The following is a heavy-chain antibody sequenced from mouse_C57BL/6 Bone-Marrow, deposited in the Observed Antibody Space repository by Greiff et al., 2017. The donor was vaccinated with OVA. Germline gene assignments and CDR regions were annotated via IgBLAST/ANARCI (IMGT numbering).Heavy chain of an antibody. CDR1: GFTFSDYG. Sequence: DVKLVESGGGLVKPGGSLKLSCAASGFTFSDYGMHRVRQAPEKGLEWVAYISSGSSTIYYADTVKGRFTISRDNAKNTLFLQMTSLMSEDTAMYYGASGYYGSSRAMDYWGQGTSVTVSS. CDR2: ISSGSSTI. D-gene: IGHD1-1*01. CDR3: ASGYYGSSRAMDY. V-gene: IGHV5-17*01. J-gene: IGHJ4*01.